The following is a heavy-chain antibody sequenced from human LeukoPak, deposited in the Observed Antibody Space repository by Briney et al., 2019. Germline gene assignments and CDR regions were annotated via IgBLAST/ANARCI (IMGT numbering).Heavy chain of an antibody. V-gene: IGHV3-30*18. CDR3: AKDRGSSGWFDY. D-gene: IGHD6-19*01. J-gene: IGHJ4*01. CDR2: ISYDGSNK. CDR1: GFTFSSYG. Sequence: GGSLRLSCAGSGFTFSSYGMHWVRQAPGKGLEWVAVISYDGSNKYYADCVKGRFTISRDNSKNTLYLQMNSLREEDTAMYYCAKDRGSSGWFDYWGHGTLVTVSS.